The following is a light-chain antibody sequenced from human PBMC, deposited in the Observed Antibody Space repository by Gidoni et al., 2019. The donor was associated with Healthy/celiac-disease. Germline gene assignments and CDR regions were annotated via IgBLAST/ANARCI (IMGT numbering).Light chain of an antibody. CDR3: MQALQTPVT. CDR2: LGS. J-gene: IGKJ5*01. CDR1: QSLLHSTGYND. V-gene: IGKV2-28*01. Sequence: DIVMTQSPLYLPVTPGEPASISCRSSQSLLHSTGYNDLDWYLQKPGQSPQLLIYLGSTRASGVPDRFSGSGSGTDFTLKISRVEAEDVGVYYCMQALQTPVTFGQGTRLEIK.